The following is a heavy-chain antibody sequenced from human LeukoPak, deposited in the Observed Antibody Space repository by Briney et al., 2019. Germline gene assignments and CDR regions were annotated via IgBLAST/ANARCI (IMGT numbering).Heavy chain of an antibody. D-gene: IGHD2-2*02. Sequence: GGSLRLSCAAPGSVSSNYMSWVRQAPGKGLEWVSVIYSGGSTYYADSVQGRFTISRDNSKNTLCLQMNTLRAEDTAVYYCAAPDCRSSSCYIPDFDYWGQGILVTVSS. CDR3: AAPDCRSSSCYIPDFDY. CDR2: IYSGGST. CDR1: GSVSSNY. J-gene: IGHJ4*02. V-gene: IGHV3-53*01.